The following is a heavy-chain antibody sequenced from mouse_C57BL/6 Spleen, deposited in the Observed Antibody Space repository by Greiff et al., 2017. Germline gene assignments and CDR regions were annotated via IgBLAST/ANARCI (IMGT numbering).Heavy chain of an antibody. CDR2: IYPGNGDT. CDR3: ARGRITTVVGEDLYFDV. CDR1: GYTFTSYN. Sequence: QVQLQQSGAELVRPGASVKMSCKASGYTFTSYNMHWVKQTPRQGLEWIGAIYPGNGDTSYNQKFKGKATLTVDKSSSTAYMQLSSLTSEDSAVYFCARGRITTVVGEDLYFDVWGTGTTVTVSS. D-gene: IGHD1-1*01. V-gene: IGHV1-12*01. J-gene: IGHJ1*03.